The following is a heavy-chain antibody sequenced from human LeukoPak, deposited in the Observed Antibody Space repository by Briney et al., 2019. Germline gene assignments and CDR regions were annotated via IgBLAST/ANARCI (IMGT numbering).Heavy chain of an antibody. Sequence: GESLKISCNGSGYXFTNYWIGWVRQMSGKGLEWMGIIYPGDSDTRYSPSFQGQVTISADRSISTAYLQWGSLRASDTAMYYCVRRPSASSGYYFDFWGQGTLVTVSS. CDR2: IYPGDSDT. V-gene: IGHV5-51*01. J-gene: IGHJ4*02. D-gene: IGHD3-22*01. CDR1: GYXFTNYW. CDR3: VRRPSASSGYYFDF.